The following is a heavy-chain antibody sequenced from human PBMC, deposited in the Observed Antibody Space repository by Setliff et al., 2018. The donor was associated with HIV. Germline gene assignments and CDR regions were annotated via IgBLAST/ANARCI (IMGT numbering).Heavy chain of an antibody. Sequence: PSETLSLTCTVSGGSITSGSDYWSWIRQPAGKGLEWIGRIYTTGSTNYNPSLKSRVTISVDTSENQFSLKLSSVTAADTAVYYCARLVEVRGAANDYFDCWGQGTLVTVSS. V-gene: IGHV4-61*02. D-gene: IGHD3-10*01. CDR1: GGSITSGSDY. CDR2: IYTTGST. J-gene: IGHJ4*02. CDR3: ARLVEVRGAANDYFDC.